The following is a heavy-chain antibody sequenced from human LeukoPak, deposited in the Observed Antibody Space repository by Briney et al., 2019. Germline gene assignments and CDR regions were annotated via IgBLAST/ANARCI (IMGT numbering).Heavy chain of an antibody. CDR1: GGSISSYY. D-gene: IGHD6-6*01. CDR2: IYYSGST. J-gene: IGHJ6*02. V-gene: IGHV4-59*12. CDR3: ARGRIMRRWDYSSSSRGYYYYGMDV. Sequence: SETLSLTCTVSGGSISSYYWSWIRQPPGKGLEWIGYIYYSGSTNYNPSLKSRVTISVDTSKNQFSLKLSSVTAADTAVYYCARGRIMRRWDYSSSSRGYYYYGMDVWGQGTTVTVSS.